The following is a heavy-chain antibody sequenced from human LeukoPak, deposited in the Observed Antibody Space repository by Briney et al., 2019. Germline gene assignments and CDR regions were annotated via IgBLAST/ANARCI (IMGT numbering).Heavy chain of an antibody. J-gene: IGHJ4*02. D-gene: IGHD3-10*01. V-gene: IGHV1-18*01. CDR3: ARDLRGSGSYDPPTRDY. Sequence: ASVKVSCKASGYTFTSYGISWVRQAPGQGLEWMGWISAYNGNTNYAQKLQGRVTMTTDTSTSTAYMELRSLRSDDTAVYYCARDLRGSGSYDPPTRDYWGQGTLVTVSS. CDR2: ISAYNGNT. CDR1: GYTFTSYG.